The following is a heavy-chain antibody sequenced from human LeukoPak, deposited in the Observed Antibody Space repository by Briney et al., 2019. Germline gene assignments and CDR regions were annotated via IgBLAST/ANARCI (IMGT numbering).Heavy chain of an antibody. Sequence: GGSLRLSCAASGFTFSRYGLSWVHQAPGNELQWVSAIGGSGGSTYYAESVKGRFTISRDNSKNTLYLQMNSLRAEDTAVYYCAKGRGVSYSSSWFHWGQGTLVTVSS. CDR1: GFTFSRYG. V-gene: IGHV3-23*01. J-gene: IGHJ4*02. CDR3: AKGRGVSYSSSWFH. CDR2: IGGSGGST. D-gene: IGHD6-13*01.